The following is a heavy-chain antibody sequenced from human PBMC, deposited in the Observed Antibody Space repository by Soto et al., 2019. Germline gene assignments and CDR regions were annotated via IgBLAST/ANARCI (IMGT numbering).Heavy chain of an antibody. J-gene: IGHJ4*02. V-gene: IGHV4-31*03. D-gene: IGHD2-8*01. Sequence: SETLSLTCTVSGGSISSGGYYWSWIRQHPGKGLEWIGYIYYSGSTYYNPSLKSRVTISVDTSKNQFSLKLSSVTAADTAVYYCARDRYCTNGVCYRPAGYFDYWGQGTLVTVSS. CDR1: GGSISSGGYY. CDR3: ARDRYCTNGVCYRPAGYFDY. CDR2: IYYSGST.